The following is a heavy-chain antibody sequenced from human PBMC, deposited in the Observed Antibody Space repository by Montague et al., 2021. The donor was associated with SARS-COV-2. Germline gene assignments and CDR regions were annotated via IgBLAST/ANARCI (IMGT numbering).Heavy chain of an antibody. CDR1: GGSITRNYY. CDR2: IYYSGTT. D-gene: IGHD3-10*01. V-gene: IGHV4-39*01. Sequence: SETLSLTCTVSGGSITRNYYWGWIRQPSGKGLEWVGNIYYSGTTFFNPSLESRVTISVDASKNQFSLNLTSVTAADTAVYYCARPLVRGVPKAFDIWGQGALVIVSS. CDR3: ARPLVRGVPKAFDI. J-gene: IGHJ3*02.